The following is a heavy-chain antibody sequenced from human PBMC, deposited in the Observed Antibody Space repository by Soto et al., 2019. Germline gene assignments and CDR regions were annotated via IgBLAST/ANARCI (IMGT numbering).Heavy chain of an antibody. J-gene: IGHJ6*03. V-gene: IGHV4-34*01. Sequence: SETLSLTCAVYGGSFSDFHWSWIRQPPRKGLEWIGEIHHRGNTNYNPSLRSRVTMSVDTSQNQFSLKMTSVTAADTAVYYCARTHYSMDVWDKGTTVTVSS. CDR1: GGSFSDFH. CDR2: IHHRGNT. CDR3: ARTHYSMDV.